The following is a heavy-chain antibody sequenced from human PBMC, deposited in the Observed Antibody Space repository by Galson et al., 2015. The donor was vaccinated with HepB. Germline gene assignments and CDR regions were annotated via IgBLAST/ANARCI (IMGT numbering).Heavy chain of an antibody. CDR1: GFHFSSYG. CDR2: IWHDGSEK. V-gene: IGHV3-33*08. Sequence: SLRLSCATSGFHFSSYGMHWVRQAPGKGLEWVSLIWHDGSEKYYTESVKGRFTISRDNSREMVYLQMNNLRVGDTAVYYCARPPLVVDTAHDALEFWGRGTVVTVSS. D-gene: IGHD2-21*02. J-gene: IGHJ3*01. CDR3: ARPPLVVDTAHDALEF.